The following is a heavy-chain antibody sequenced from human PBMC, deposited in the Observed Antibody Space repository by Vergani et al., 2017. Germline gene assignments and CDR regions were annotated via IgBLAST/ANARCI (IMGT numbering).Heavy chain of an antibody. D-gene: IGHD4-17*01. CDR1: EFTFSNYA. CDR3: ARDGDSNYGDYGWFDP. V-gene: IGHV3-23*01. Sequence: EVQLLESGGGLVQPGGSLRLTCAASEFTFSNYAMNWVRQAPGKGLEWVSGISGSGVSAYYTDSVKGRFTISRDNSKNTLYLQMNSLRAEDTAVYYCARDGDSNYGDYGWFDPWGQGTLVTVSS. J-gene: IGHJ5*02. CDR2: ISGSGVSA.